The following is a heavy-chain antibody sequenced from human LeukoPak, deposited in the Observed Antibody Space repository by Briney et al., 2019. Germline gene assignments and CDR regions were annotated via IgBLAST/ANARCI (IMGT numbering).Heavy chain of an antibody. CDR1: GFTFSTYD. Sequence: GGSLRLSCAASGFTFSTYDMYWVRQAPGKGLEWVAVIWYDGTNKYYADSVKGRFTIPRDNSKNTLYLQMSSLRADDTAVYYCARGLAVAGTGDAFDIWGQGTMVTVSS. CDR2: IWYDGTNK. CDR3: ARGLAVAGTGDAFDI. J-gene: IGHJ3*02. D-gene: IGHD6-19*01. V-gene: IGHV3-33*01.